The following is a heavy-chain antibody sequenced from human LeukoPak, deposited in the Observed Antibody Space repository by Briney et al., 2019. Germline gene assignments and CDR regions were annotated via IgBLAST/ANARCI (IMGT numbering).Heavy chain of an antibody. D-gene: IGHD3-10*01. CDR3: ARSDYYGSGSYFRIDY. V-gene: IGHV3-30*04. J-gene: IGHJ4*02. Sequence: GGSLRLSCAASGFTFSSYAMHWVRQAPGKGLEWVAVISYDGGNKYYADSVKGRFTISRDNSKNTLYLQMNSLRAEDTAVYYCARSDYYGSGSYFRIDYWGQGTLVTVSS. CDR1: GFTFSSYA. CDR2: ISYDGGNK.